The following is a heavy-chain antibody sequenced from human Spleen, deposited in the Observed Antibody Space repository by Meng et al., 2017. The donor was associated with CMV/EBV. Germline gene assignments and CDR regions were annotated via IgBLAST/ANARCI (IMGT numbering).Heavy chain of an antibody. CDR1: GFTFSSYA. V-gene: IGHV3-21*01. CDR3: ARVGRFTIFGVVSYAMDV. D-gene: IGHD3-3*01. Sequence: GESLKISCAASGFTFSSYAMSWVRQAPGKGLEWVSSISSSSAYIYYADSMKGRFTISRDNAKNSLYLQMNSLRAEDTAVYYCARVGRFTIFGVVSYAMDVWGQGTTVTVSS. CDR2: ISSSSAYI. J-gene: IGHJ6*02.